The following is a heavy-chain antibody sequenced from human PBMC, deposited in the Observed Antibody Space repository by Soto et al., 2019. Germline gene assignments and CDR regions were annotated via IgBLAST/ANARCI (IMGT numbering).Heavy chain of an antibody. CDR2: INAGNGNT. CDR3: ASLSIGYCSSTSCFEWFDP. D-gene: IGHD2-2*01. Sequence: ASVKVSCKASGYTFTSYAMHWVRQAPGQRLEWMGWINAGNGNTKYSQKFQGRVTITRDTSASTAYMELSSLRSEDTAVYYCASLSIGYCSSTSCFEWFDPWGQGTLVTVYS. V-gene: IGHV1-3*01. J-gene: IGHJ5*02. CDR1: GYTFTSYA.